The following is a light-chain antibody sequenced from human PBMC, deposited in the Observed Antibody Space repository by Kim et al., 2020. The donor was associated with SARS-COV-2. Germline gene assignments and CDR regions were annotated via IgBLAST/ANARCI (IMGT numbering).Light chain of an antibody. CDR3: HQYDSSPFT. V-gene: IGKV3-20*01. Sequence: EIVLTQSPDTLSLSPGERAPLSCRASQSVSRSFVAWYQQKPGQHPRVLIYGASIRATGIPDRVSGSGSGTDFTLTISRLEPEDFAVYYCHQYDSSPFTFGPGTKVDIK. J-gene: IGKJ3*01. CDR2: GAS. CDR1: QSVSRSF.